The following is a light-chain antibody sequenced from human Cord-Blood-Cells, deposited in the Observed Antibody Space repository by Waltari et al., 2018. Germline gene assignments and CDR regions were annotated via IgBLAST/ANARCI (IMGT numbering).Light chain of an antibody. CDR3: QQYNSYLYT. CDR2: DAS. J-gene: IGKJ2*01. CDR1: QSISSW. Sequence: DIQMTPSPSTMSASVGDRVTITCRASQSISSWLAWYQQKPGKAPKLLIYDASSLESVVPSRFSGSGSGTEFTLTISSLQPDDFATYYCQQYNSYLYTFGQGTKLEIK. V-gene: IGKV1-5*01.